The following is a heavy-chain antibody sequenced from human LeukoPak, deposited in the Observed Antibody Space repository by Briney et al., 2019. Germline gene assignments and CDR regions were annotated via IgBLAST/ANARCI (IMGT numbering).Heavy chain of an antibody. J-gene: IGHJ4*02. CDR1: GFTFSSHA. CDR2: ISGSGSST. V-gene: IGHV3-23*01. D-gene: IGHD3-22*01. CDR3: AKGPDYYDRSGDFDY. Sequence: GGSLRLSCAASGFTFSSHAMSWVRQAPGKGLEWVSAISGSGSSTYYTDSVKGRFTISRDNSKNTLYLQMNSLRAEDTAVYYCAKGPDYYDRSGDFDYWGQGTLVTVSS.